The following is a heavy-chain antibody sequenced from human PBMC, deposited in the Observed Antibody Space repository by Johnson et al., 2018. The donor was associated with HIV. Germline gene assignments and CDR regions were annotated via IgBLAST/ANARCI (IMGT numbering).Heavy chain of an antibody. CDR1: GFTFSNYW. Sequence: MQLVESGGGLVQPGGSLRLSCAASGFTFSNYWMRWVRQAPGKGLEWVANIGQDGSQKYYVDSVKGRFTVSRDNAKNSLYLQMNSLRAEDTALYYCAKALSGWFDAFDIWGQGTMVTVSS. J-gene: IGHJ3*02. CDR2: IGQDGSQK. CDR3: AKALSGWFDAFDI. V-gene: IGHV3-7*05. D-gene: IGHD6-19*01.